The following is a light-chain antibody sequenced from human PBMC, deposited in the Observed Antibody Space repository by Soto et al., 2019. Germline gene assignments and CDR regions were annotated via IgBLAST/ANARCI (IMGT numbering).Light chain of an antibody. J-gene: IGKJ4*01. CDR3: QQSYSTWLT. Sequence: DIQMTQSPSSLSASVGDRVTITCRASQSITTFLNWYQQKPGKAPKLLIYGASSLQSGVPSRFSGSGSGTDFTLTISSLQPEDSATYYCQQSYSTWLTFGGGTKVDIK. CDR1: QSITTF. V-gene: IGKV1-39*01. CDR2: GAS.